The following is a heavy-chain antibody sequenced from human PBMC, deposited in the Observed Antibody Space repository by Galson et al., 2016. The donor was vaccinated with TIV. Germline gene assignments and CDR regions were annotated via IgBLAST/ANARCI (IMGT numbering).Heavy chain of an antibody. CDR2: ISAYNGKT. CDR3: ARRGYGDWYYFDY. CDR1: GYTFTQYG. Sequence: SVKVSCKASGYTFTQYGFSWVRQAPGQGLEWMAWISAYNGKTDYAQKFQGRVTLTTDVSTSTAYMEVTSLRSDDTAVYYCARRGYGDWYYFDYWGQGTLVTVSS. J-gene: IGHJ4*02. V-gene: IGHV1-18*01. D-gene: IGHD4-17*01.